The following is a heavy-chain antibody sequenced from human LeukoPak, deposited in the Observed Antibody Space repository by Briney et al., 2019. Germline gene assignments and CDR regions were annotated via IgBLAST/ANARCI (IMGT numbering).Heavy chain of an antibody. CDR1: GYTFTSYD. CDR2: MNPNSGNT. Sequence: GASVTVSCKASGYTFTSYDINWVRQATGQGLEWMGWMNPNSGNTGYAQKFQGRVTMTRNTSISTAYMELSSLRSEDTAVYYCARGDGPYSSSWYRYYYYYYGMDVWGQGTTVTVSS. V-gene: IGHV1-8*01. CDR3: ARGDGPYSSSWYRYYYYYYGMDV. J-gene: IGHJ6*02. D-gene: IGHD6-13*01.